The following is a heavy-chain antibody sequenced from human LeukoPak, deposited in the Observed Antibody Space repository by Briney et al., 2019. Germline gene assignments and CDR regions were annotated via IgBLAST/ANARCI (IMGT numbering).Heavy chain of an antibody. Sequence: GGSLRLSCAASGFTFSSYSMNWVRQAPGKGLEWVSSISSSSSYIYYADSVKGRFTISRDNAKNSLYLQMNSLRAEDTAVYYCARDVGATSPLDYWGQGTLVTVSS. V-gene: IGHV3-21*01. D-gene: IGHD1-26*01. CDR1: GFTFSSYS. CDR2: ISSSSSYI. J-gene: IGHJ4*02. CDR3: ARDVGATSPLDY.